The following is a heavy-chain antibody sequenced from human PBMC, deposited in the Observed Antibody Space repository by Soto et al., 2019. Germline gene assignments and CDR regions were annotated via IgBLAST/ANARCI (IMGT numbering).Heavy chain of an antibody. CDR1: GGSISSGDYY. Sequence: PSETLSLTCTVSGGSISSGDYYWSWIRQPPGKGLEWIGYIYYSGSTYYNPSLKSRVTISVDTSKNQFSLKLSSVTAADTAVYYCAGADPAMEYGMDVWGQGTKVIVSS. CDR3: AGADPAMEYGMDV. J-gene: IGHJ6*02. D-gene: IGHD5-18*01. V-gene: IGHV4-30-4*01. CDR2: IYYSGST.